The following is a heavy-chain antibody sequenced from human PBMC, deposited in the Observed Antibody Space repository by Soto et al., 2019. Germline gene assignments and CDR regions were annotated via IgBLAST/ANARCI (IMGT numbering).Heavy chain of an antibody. J-gene: IGHJ4*02. D-gene: IGHD2-21*02. CDR1: GGTFSSYA. CDR2: IIPIFGTA. V-gene: IGHV1-69*12. Sequence: QVQLVQSGAEVKKPGSSVKVSCKASGGTFSSYAISWVRQAPGQGLEWMGGIIPIFGTANYAQKFQGRVTITADESTSTAYMGLSSLRAEDTAVYYCARVAYCGGDCTRGDDYWGQGTLVTVSS. CDR3: ARVAYCGGDCTRGDDY.